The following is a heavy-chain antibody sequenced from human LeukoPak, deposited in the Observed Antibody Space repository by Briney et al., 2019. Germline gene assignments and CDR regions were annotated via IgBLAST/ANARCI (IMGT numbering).Heavy chain of an antibody. Sequence: SETLSLTCSLSGYSITSGFYWGWIRQPLGRGLEWIGSIYHSGSTYYNPSLRSRVTMSVDTSKNQFSLKLTSVTAADTAVYYCARDDSDYGYWGQGTLVTVSS. CDR2: IYHSGST. D-gene: IGHD4-17*01. V-gene: IGHV4-38-2*02. CDR3: ARDDSDYGY. CDR1: GYSITSGFY. J-gene: IGHJ4*02.